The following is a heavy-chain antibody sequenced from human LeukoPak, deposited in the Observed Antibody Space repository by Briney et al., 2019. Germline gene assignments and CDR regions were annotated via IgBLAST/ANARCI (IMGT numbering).Heavy chain of an antibody. J-gene: IGHJ4*02. D-gene: IGHD1-26*01. CDR3: ARDRVGAQDY. CDR2: IIPILGIA. CDR1: GGTFSSYT. Sequence: SVKVSCKASGGTFSSYTISWVRQAPGQGLEWMGRIIPILGIANYAQKFQGRVTITADESTSTAYMELSSLRSEDTAVYYCARDRVGAQDYWGQGTLVTVSS. V-gene: IGHV1-69*04.